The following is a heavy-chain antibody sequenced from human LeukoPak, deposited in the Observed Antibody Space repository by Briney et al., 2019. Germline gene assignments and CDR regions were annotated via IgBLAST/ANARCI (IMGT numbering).Heavy chain of an antibody. CDR2: IYIGGST. D-gene: IGHD3-3*01. Sequence: PGGSLRLSCAASGLTLSSNYMSWVRQPPAKGLEWVSIIYIGGSTYYPDSVKGRFTITRDNSKTTMHLQMNSLSAEDTDVYYCARCLLVQGYYYGMDVWGQGTTVTVSS. CDR1: GLTLSSNY. CDR3: ARCLLVQGYYYGMDV. J-gene: IGHJ6*02. V-gene: IGHV3-66*01.